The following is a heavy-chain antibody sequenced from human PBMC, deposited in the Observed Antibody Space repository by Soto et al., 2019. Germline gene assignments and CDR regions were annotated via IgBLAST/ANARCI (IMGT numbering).Heavy chain of an antibody. D-gene: IGHD2-2*01. CDR3: AREDRDRETGLVPAAIDGIDV. V-gene: IGHV1-69*08. J-gene: IGHJ6*02. CDR2: IIPIFGIA. Sequence: QVQLVQSGAEVKKPGSSVKVSCKASGGTFSRYSITWVRQAPGHGLEWIGRIIPIFGIASYGQKFQGRVTITADESTSTAYMELSSLRSDDTAVYYCAREDRDRETGLVPAAIDGIDVWGQGTTVTVSS. CDR1: GGTFSRYS.